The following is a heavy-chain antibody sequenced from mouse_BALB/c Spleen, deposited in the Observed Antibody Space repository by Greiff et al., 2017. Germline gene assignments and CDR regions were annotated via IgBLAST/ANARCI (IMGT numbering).Heavy chain of an antibody. V-gene: IGHV5-12-1*01. J-gene: IGHJ2*01. CDR1: GFAFSSYD. CDR3: ARRFTTAMYYFDY. Sequence: EVHLVESGGGLVKPGGSLKLSCAASGFAFSSYDMSWVRQTPEKRLEWVAYISSGGGSTYYPDTVKGRFTISRDNAKNTLYLQMSSLKSEDTAMYYCARRFTTAMYYFDYWGQGTTLTVSS. CDR2: ISSGGGST. D-gene: IGHD1-2*01.